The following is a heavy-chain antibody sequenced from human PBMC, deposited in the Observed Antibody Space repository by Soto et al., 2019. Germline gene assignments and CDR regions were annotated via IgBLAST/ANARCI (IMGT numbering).Heavy chain of an antibody. J-gene: IGHJ6*02. D-gene: IGHD6-13*01. CDR2: IYHSGST. CDR3: VRGGSAAGKPDYYYYYGMDV. V-gene: IGHV4-4*02. CDR1: GGSISSSNW. Sequence: SETLSLTCAFSGGSISSSNWWSWVRQPPGKGLEWIGEIYHSGSTNYNPSLKSRVTISVDKSKNQFSLKLSSVTAADTAVYYCVRGGSAAGKPDYYYYYGMDVWGQGTTVTVSS.